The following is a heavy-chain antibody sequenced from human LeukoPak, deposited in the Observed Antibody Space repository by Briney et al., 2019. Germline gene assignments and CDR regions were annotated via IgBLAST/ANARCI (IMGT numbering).Heavy chain of an antibody. CDR3: AREGLSPRYCSSTSCYRVYYYYYGMDV. Sequence: ATVKVSCKASGYTFTSYGISWVRQAPGQGLEWMGWIIAYNGKTNYAQKLQGRVTMTTDTSTSTAYMELRSLRSDDTAVYYCAREGLSPRYCSSTSCYRVYYYYYGMDVWGQGTTVTASS. CDR2: IIAYNGKT. D-gene: IGHD2-2*01. V-gene: IGHV1-18*01. CDR1: GYTFTSYG. J-gene: IGHJ6*02.